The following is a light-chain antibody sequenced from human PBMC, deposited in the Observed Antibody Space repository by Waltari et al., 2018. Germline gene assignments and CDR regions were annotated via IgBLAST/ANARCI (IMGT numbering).Light chain of an antibody. CDR1: QGISSW. Sequence: IKMTQSPSTLSASLGDRVTTTCRASQGISSWLAWYQQKPGKDPKILIYKASTLGSGVPSRFSGSGSGTEFTLTISSLQPDDFATYYCQQYNSPPLTFGGGTKVEIK. J-gene: IGKJ4*01. CDR2: KAS. CDR3: QQYNSPPLT. V-gene: IGKV1-5*03.